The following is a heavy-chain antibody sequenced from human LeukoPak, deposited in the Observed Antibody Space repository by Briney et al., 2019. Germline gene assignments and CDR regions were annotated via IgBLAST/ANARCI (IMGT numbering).Heavy chain of an antibody. Sequence: SVTVSCKASGGTFSSYAISWVRQAPGQGLEWMGRIILILGIANYAQKFQGRVTITADKSTSTAYMELSSLRSEDTAVYYCARDGFRQAVVTYWGQGTLVTVSS. CDR1: GGTFSSYA. CDR2: IILILGIA. J-gene: IGHJ4*02. V-gene: IGHV1-69*04. D-gene: IGHD4-23*01. CDR3: ARDGFRQAVVTY.